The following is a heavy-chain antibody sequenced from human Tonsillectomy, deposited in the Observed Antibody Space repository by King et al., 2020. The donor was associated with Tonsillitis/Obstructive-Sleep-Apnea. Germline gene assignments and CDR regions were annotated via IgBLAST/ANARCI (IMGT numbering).Heavy chain of an antibody. CDR1: GFTFNNAW. J-gene: IGHJ3*02. V-gene: IGHV3-15*01. D-gene: IGHD4-17*01. CDR3: TTSHAVTLEGFDI. CDR2: IKSKTDGGTA. Sequence: VQLVESGGGLVKPGGSLRLSCAASGFTFNNAWMSWVRQAPGKGLEWVGHIKSKTDGGTADYAAPVKGRFTISRDDAKNTLYLQMNSLTTEDTGVYYCTTSHAVTLEGFDIWGQGTMVTVSS.